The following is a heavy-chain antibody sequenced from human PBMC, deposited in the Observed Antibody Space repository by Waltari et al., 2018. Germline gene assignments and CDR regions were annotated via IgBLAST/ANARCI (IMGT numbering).Heavy chain of an antibody. Sequence: EVQLVESGGGLVQPGGSLRLSCAASGFTFSTYWVSWVRQAPGKGLEWVANIKQDGSTKYYVDSVKGRFTISRDNAKNSLYLQMNSLRAEDTAVYYCGRDRGWRQHDYWGQGTLVTVSS. CDR1: GFTFSTYW. CDR2: IKQDGSTK. V-gene: IGHV3-7*01. D-gene: IGHD5-12*01. J-gene: IGHJ4*02. CDR3: GRDRGWRQHDY.